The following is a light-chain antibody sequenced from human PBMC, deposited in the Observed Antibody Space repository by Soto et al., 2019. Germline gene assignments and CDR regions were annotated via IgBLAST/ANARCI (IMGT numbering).Light chain of an antibody. Sequence: EIVLTQSPATLSLSPGERATLSCRASQTFSSHLSWYQQKPGQAPRRLIYDASKRATGIPARYSGRGSGTDFNLTISILAPEDFALYSCHQRYSWQPAITFAQGTRLEIK. CDR1: QTFSSH. V-gene: IGKV3-11*01. CDR3: HQRYSWQPAIT. J-gene: IGKJ5*01. CDR2: DAS.